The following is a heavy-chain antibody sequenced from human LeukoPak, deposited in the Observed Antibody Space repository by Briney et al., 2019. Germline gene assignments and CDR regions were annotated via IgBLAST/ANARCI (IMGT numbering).Heavy chain of an antibody. CDR2: ISGSGGST. CDR1: GFTFSTYG. Sequence: GGSLRLSCAASGFTFSTYGMSWVRQAPGEGLEWVSVISGSGGSTYYANSVKGRFTISRDNSKNTLYLQMNSLRAEDTAVYYCAKGDSTAMVTRLVYWGQGTLVTVSS. J-gene: IGHJ4*02. V-gene: IGHV3-23*01. D-gene: IGHD5-18*01. CDR3: AKGDSTAMVTRLVY.